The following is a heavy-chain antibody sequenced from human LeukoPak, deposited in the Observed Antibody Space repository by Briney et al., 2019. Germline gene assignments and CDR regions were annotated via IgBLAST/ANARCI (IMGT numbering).Heavy chain of an antibody. Sequence: GGSLRLSCAASGFTFSSYAMHWVRQAPGKGLEYVSAISSNGGSTYYANSVKGRFTISRDNSKNTLYLQMGSLRAEDMAVYYCARVPSGSYHYYFDYWGQGTLVTVSS. CDR1: GFTFSSYA. CDR2: ISSNGGST. V-gene: IGHV3-64*01. J-gene: IGHJ4*02. D-gene: IGHD1-26*01. CDR3: ARVPSGSYHYYFDY.